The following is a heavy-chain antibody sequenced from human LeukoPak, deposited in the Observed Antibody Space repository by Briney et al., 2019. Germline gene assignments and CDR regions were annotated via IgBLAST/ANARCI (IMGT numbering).Heavy chain of an antibody. D-gene: IGHD3-3*01. CDR1: GFTFDDYA. J-gene: IGHJ4*02. CDR2: ISGDGGST. V-gene: IGHV3-43*02. CDR3: ARVIQVDYDFWSGYHAVDY. Sequence: GGSLRLSCAASGFTFDDYAMHWVRQAPGKGLEWVSLISGDGGSTYYADSVKGRFTISRDNGKNSLYLQMNSLRTEDTALYYCARVIQVDYDFWSGYHAVDYWGQGTLVTVSS.